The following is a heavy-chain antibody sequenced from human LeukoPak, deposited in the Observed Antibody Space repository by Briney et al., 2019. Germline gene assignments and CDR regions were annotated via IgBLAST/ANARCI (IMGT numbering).Heavy chain of an antibody. Sequence: GGSLRLSCAAPGFTFSSYALSWVRKAPGKGLEGVSAISGSGGSTYYADSVKGRFTISRDNSKNTLYLQMNSLRAEDTAVYYCAKRRCGGDCNFDYWGQGTLVTVSS. V-gene: IGHV3-23*01. CDR1: GFTFSSYA. D-gene: IGHD2-21*02. CDR2: ISGSGGST. J-gene: IGHJ4*02. CDR3: AKRRCGGDCNFDY.